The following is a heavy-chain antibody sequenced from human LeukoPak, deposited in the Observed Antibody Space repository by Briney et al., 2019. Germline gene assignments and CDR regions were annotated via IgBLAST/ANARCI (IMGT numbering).Heavy chain of an antibody. CDR3: ARHANAYSSSWFYY. CDR2: FYYSGST. CDR1: GDSISSSY. Sequence: PSETLSLTCTVSGDSISSSYWNWIRQPPGKGLEWIGYFYYSGSTNYNPPLKSRVTISVDTSRNQFSLKLSSVTAADTAVYYCARHANAYSSSWFYYWGQGTLVTVPS. V-gene: IGHV4-59*08. D-gene: IGHD6-13*01. J-gene: IGHJ4*02.